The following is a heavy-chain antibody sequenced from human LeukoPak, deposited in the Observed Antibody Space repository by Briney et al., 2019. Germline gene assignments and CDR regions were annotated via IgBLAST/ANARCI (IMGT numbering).Heavy chain of an antibody. V-gene: IGHV1-2*02. D-gene: IGHD3-10*01. CDR2: INPNSGGT. Sequence: ASVKVSCKASGYTFTGYYMHWVRQAPGQGLEWMGWINPNSGGTNYAQKFQGRVTMTRDTSISTAYMELSRLRSDDTAVYYCARRRTSLLWFGELSFWGQGTLVTVSS. J-gene: IGHJ4*02. CDR3: ARRRTSLLWFGELSF. CDR1: GYTFTGYY.